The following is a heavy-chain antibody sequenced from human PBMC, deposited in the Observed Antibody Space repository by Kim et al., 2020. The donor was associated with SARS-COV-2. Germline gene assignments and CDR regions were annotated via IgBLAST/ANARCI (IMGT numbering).Heavy chain of an antibody. CDR3: AREREYGSGAYYNDY. Sequence: SVKGRFTTSRDNSNSTLYLQMNSLRVEDTALYYCAREREYGSGAYYNDYWGQGTLVTVSS. J-gene: IGHJ4*02. V-gene: IGHV3-66*01. D-gene: IGHD3-10*01.